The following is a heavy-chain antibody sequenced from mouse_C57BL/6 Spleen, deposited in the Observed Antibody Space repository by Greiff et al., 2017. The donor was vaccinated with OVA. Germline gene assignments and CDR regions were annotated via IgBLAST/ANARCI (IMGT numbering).Heavy chain of an antibody. Sequence: EVQLQQSGTVLARPGASVKMSCKTSGYTFTSYWMHWVKQRPGQGLEWIGAIYPGSGDTSYNQKFKGKAKLTAVTSASTAYMELSSLTNEDSAVYYCTGNYYGSREGWYFDYWGQGTTLTVSS. CDR2: IYPGSGDT. D-gene: IGHD1-1*01. CDR1: GYTFTSYW. CDR3: TGNYYGSREGWYFDY. J-gene: IGHJ2*01. V-gene: IGHV1-5*01.